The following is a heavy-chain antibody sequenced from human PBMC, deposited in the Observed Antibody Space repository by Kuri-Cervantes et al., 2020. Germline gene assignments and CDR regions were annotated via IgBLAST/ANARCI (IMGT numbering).Heavy chain of an antibody. V-gene: IGHV1-3*01. CDR2: INAGNGKT. D-gene: IGHD6-13*01. CDR3: ARDQYSSSWYLGYYYYYGMDV. J-gene: IGHJ6*02. Sequence: ASVKVSCKPSGYTFADYVIHWVRQAPGHRLEWMGWINAGNGKTKYSQNFEVRVNITRDTSASTAYMELSSLRSEDTAVYYCARDQYSSSWYLGYYYYYGMDVWGQGTTVTVSS. CDR1: GYTFADYV.